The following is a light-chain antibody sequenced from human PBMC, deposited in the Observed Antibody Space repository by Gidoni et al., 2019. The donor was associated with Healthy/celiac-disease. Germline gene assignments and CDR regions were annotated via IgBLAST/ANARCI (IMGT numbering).Light chain of an antibody. CDR2: LGS. Sequence: DIVMTQSPLSLPVTPGEPASISCRSSQSLLHSNGYKYLDWYLQKPGQSPQLLISLGSNRASGVPDRFSGSGSGTDFTLKISRVEAEDVGVYYCMQALQTPKTFGQGTKVEIK. J-gene: IGKJ1*01. V-gene: IGKV2-28*01. CDR3: MQALQTPKT. CDR1: QSLLHSNGYKY.